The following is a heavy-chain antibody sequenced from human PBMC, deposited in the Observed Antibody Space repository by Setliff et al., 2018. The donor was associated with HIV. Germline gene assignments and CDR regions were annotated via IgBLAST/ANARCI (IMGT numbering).Heavy chain of an antibody. CDR2: IIHTLGIR. CDR1: GGPFDSHA. J-gene: IGHJ3*02. Sequence: GASVKVSCKASGGPFDSHAIRWVRQAPGQGFEWMGGIIHTLGIRNYAQKVKGRVIITTDESTGTAYMEWSSLKDDDTAIYYCARPAPLLGTSTANNAFDIWGQGQRSPSPQ. D-gene: IGHD3-10*01. CDR3: ARPAPLLGTSTANNAFDI. V-gene: IGHV1-69*10.